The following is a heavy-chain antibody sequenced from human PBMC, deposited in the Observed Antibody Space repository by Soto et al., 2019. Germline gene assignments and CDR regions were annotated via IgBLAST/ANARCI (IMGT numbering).Heavy chain of an antibody. V-gene: IGHV3-30-3*01. Sequence: QVQLVESGGGVVQPGRSLRLSCAASGFTFSSYAMHWVRQAPGKGLEWVAVISYDGSNKHYADSVKGRFTISRDNSKNTLYLQMNSLRAEDTAVYYCARDSGNYGMDVWGQGTTVTVSS. J-gene: IGHJ6*02. CDR2: ISYDGSNK. CDR1: GFTFSSYA. D-gene: IGHD1-1*01. CDR3: ARDSGNYGMDV.